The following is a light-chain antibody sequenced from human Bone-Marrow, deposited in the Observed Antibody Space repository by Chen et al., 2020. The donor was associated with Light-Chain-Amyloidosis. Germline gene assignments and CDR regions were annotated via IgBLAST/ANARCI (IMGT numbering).Light chain of an antibody. V-gene: IGLV3-25*03. CDR1: DLPTKY. CDR2: RAT. Sequence: SYELTQPPSVSVSPGQTARITCSGDDLPTKYAYWYQQKPGQAPVLVIHRATERPSGISERFSGSSSGTTATFTISGGQAEDEADYHCQSADSSGTYEVIFGGGTKLTVL. CDR3: QSADSSGTYEVI. J-gene: IGLJ2*01.